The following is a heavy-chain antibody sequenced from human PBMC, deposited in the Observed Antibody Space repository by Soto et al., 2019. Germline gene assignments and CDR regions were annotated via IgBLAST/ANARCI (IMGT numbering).Heavy chain of an antibody. CDR2: IKSKTDGGTT. Sequence: EVQLVESGGGLVKTGGSLRLSCAASGFTFSNVWMNWVRQAPGKGLEWVGRIKSKTDGGTTDYAAPEKGRFTISRDDSKDTLYLQMNSLKTEHTAVYYCTPLALKYTSGWYEFSDWGQGTLVTVSS. V-gene: IGHV3-15*07. J-gene: IGHJ4*02. CDR3: TPLALKYTSGWYEFSD. CDR1: GFTFSNVW. D-gene: IGHD6-19*01.